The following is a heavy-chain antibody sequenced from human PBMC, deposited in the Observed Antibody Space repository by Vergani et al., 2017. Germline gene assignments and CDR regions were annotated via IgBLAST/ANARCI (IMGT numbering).Heavy chain of an antibody. CDR1: GGTFSSYT. V-gene: IGHV1-69*04. CDR2: IIPILGIA. J-gene: IGHJ4*02. CDR3: ARDLGYCSGGGCSY. Sequence: QVQLVQSGAEVKKPGSSVKVSCKASGGTFSSYTISWVRQAPGQGLEWMGRIIPILGIANYAQKFQGRVTITADKSTSTAYMERSSLRSEDTAVYYCARDLGYCSGGGCSYWGQGTLVTVSP. D-gene: IGHD2-15*01.